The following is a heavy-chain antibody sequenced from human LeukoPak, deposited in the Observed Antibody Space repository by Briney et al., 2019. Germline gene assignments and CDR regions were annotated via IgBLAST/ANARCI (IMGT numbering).Heavy chain of an antibody. J-gene: IGHJ5*02. V-gene: IGHV4-39*01. CDR3: ARLYGDYVNWFDP. CDR1: GGSISSSSYY. D-gene: IGHD4-17*01. Sequence: SETLSLTCTVSGGSISSSSYYWGWIRQPPGKGLEWIGSIYYSGSTYYNPSLKSRVTISVDTSKNQFSLKLSSVTAADTAVYYCARLYGDYVNWFDPWGQGTLVTVSS. CDR2: IYYSGST.